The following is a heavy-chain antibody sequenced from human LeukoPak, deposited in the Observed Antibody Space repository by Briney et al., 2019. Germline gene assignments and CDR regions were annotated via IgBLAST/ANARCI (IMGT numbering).Heavy chain of an antibody. CDR3: ARARGDYYYYYMDV. V-gene: IGHV3-7*01. J-gene: IGHJ6*03. CDR2: IKQDGSEK. Sequence: PGGSLRLSCGASGFTFSSYWMSWVRQAPGKGLEWVANIKQDGSEKYYVDSVKGRFTISRDNAKNSLYLQMNSLRAEDTAVYYCARARGDYYYYYMDVWGKGTTVTDSS. D-gene: IGHD3-10*01. CDR1: GFTFSSYW.